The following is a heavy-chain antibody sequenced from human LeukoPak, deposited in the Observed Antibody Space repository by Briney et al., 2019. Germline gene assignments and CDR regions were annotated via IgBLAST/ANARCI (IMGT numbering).Heavy chain of an antibody. J-gene: IGHJ4*02. Sequence: GGSLRLSCAASGFTFSSYAMSWVRQAPGKGLVWVSRINSDESSTSYADSVKGRFTISRDNAKNTLYLQMNSLRAEDTAVYYCAREEGLVLDYWGQGTLVTVSS. V-gene: IGHV3-74*01. CDR1: GFTFSSYA. CDR3: AREEGLVLDY. CDR2: INSDESST. D-gene: IGHD2-8*02.